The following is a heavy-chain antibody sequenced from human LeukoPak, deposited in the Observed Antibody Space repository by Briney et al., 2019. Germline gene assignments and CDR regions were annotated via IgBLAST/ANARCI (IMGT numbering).Heavy chain of an antibody. Sequence: ASVKVSCKASGYTFTSYAMNWVRQATGQGLERMGWINTNTGNPTYAQGFTGRFVFSLDTSVSTAYLQISSLEAEDTAVYYCAREHFEGPFDYWGQGTLVTVSS. CDR3: AREHFEGPFDY. D-gene: IGHD3-9*01. J-gene: IGHJ4*02. CDR1: GYTFTSYA. CDR2: INTNTGNP. V-gene: IGHV7-4-1*02.